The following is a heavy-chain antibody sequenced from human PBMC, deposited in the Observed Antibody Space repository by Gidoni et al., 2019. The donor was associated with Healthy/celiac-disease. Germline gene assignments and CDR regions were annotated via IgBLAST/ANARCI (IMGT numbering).Heavy chain of an antibody. CDR3: ARAEDSGSYSSDY. J-gene: IGHJ4*02. V-gene: IGHV3-30*03. CDR2: ISYDGSNE. Sequence: SSYGMHWVRQAPGKGLEWVAVISYDGSNEYYADSVKGRFTISRDNSKNTLYLQMNSLRAEDTAVYYCARAEDSGSYSSDYWGQGTLVTVSS. CDR1: SSYG. D-gene: IGHD1-26*01.